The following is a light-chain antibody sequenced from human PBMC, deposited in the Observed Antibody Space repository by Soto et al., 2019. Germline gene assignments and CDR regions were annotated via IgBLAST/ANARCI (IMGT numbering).Light chain of an antibody. V-gene: IGKV3-15*01. Sequence: EIVLTQSPATLSVSPGERATLSCRASQSARSNLAWYQQKPGQGPRLLIFGASTRATNIPARFSGSGSGTEFTLTISSLQSEDFAVYYCQEYINWPSLTFGGGTKVEIK. CDR2: GAS. CDR1: QSARSN. J-gene: IGKJ4*01. CDR3: QEYINWPSLT.